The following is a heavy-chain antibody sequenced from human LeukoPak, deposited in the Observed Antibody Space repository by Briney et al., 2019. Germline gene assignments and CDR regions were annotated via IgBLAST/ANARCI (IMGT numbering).Heavy chain of an antibody. CDR2: IRSIGDR. J-gene: IGHJ3*02. V-gene: IGHV3-13*01. Sequence: PGGSLRLSCAASGFTFGDYDMHWVRQATGKGLEWVSAIRSIGDRFYSGSVKGRFTISRENAKNTLYLEMNSLRVGDTAVYYCARLYSSGRYANAFDIWGQGTVDTVSS. CDR3: ARLYSSGRYANAFDI. CDR1: GFTFGDYD. D-gene: IGHD6-19*01.